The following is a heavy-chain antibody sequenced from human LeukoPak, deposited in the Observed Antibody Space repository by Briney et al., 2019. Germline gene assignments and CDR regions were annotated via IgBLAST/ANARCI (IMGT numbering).Heavy chain of an antibody. Sequence: GGSLRLSCAASGFTFSSYAMSWVRQAPGKGLEWVSAISGSGGSTYYADSVKGRFTISRDNSKDTLYLQMNSLRAEDTAVYYCANAGLDTAMVETLWGQGTLVNVSS. CDR1: GFTFSSYA. CDR3: ANAGLDTAMVETL. D-gene: IGHD5-18*01. CDR2: ISGSGGST. V-gene: IGHV3-23*01. J-gene: IGHJ4*02.